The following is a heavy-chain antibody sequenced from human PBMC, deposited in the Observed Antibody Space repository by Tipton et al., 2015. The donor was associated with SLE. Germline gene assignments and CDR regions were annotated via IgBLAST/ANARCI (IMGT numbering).Heavy chain of an antibody. CDR2: IYYSGGT. Sequence: TLSLTCTVSGGSISSSNNYWDWIRQPPGKGLEWIGTIYYSGGTNSNPSLNSRVTMSVDTSKNQFSLNLTSVTAADTAVYYCARDKSSHSKHILDYWGQGTLVTVSS. CDR3: ARDKSSHSKHILDY. CDR1: GGSISSSNNY. D-gene: IGHD3-3*02. J-gene: IGHJ4*02. V-gene: IGHV4-39*07.